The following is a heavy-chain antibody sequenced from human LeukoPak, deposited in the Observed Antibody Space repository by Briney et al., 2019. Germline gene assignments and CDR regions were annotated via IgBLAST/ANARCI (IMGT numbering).Heavy chain of an antibody. J-gene: IGHJ4*02. CDR3: AREVGLRLFYYDSSADY. V-gene: IGHV3-7*01. D-gene: IGHD3-22*01. Sequence: PGGSLRLSCAASGFTFSSYWMSWVRQAPGKGLEWVANIKQDGSEKYYVDSVKGRFTISRDNAKNSLYLQMNSLRAEDTAVYYCAREVGLRLFYYDSSADYWGQGTLVTVSS. CDR2: IKQDGSEK. CDR1: GFTFSSYW.